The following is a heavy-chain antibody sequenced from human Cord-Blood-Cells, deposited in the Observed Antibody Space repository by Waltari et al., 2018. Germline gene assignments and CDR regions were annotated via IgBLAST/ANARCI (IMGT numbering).Heavy chain of an antibody. CDR2: INPRGGSR. D-gene: IGHD3-22*01. J-gene: IGHJ5*02. Sequence: QVQLVQSGAEVKKPGASVKVSCKASGYTFTSYYMHWVRQAPGQGLEWMGIINPRGGSRSYAQKFQGRVTMTRDTSTSTVYMELSSLRSEDTAVYYCAGTEDDSSNWFRFDPWGQGTLVTVSS. V-gene: IGHV1-46*01. CDR3: AGTEDDSSNWFRFDP. CDR1: GYTFTSYY.